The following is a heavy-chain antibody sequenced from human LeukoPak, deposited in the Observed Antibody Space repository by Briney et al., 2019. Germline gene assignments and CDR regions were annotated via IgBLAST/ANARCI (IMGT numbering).Heavy chain of an antibody. D-gene: IGHD3-3*01. CDR1: GGSISSSSYY. V-gene: IGHV4-39*07. J-gene: IGHJ5*02. Sequence: SETLSLTCTVSGGSISSSSYYWGWIRQPPGKGLEWIGSIYYSGSTYYNPSLKSRVTISVDTSKNQFSLKLSSVTAADTAVYYCARASYDFWSGYFMQVWFDPWGQGTLVTVSS. CDR3: ARASYDFWSGYFMQVWFDP. CDR2: IYYSGST.